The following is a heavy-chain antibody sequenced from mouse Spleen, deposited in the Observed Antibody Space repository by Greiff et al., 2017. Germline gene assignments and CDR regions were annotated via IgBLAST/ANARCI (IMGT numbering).Heavy chain of an antibody. Sequence: EVQLQQSGPGLAKPSQTLSLTCSVTGYSITSDYWNWIRKFPGNKLEYMGYISYSGSTYYNPSLKSRISITRDTSKNQYYLQLNSVTTEDTATYYCARNYDYGSSHWYFDVWGTGTTVTVSS. CDR2: ISYSGST. D-gene: IGHD1-1*01. CDR3: ARNYDYGSSHWYFDV. J-gene: IGHJ1*03. V-gene: IGHV3-8*01. CDR1: GYSITSDY.